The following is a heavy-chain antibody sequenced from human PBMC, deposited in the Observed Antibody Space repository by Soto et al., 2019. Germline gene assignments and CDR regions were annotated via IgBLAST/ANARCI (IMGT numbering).Heavy chain of an antibody. V-gene: IGHV1-69*06. CDR3: ARSSPPGSSSHTQFDY. D-gene: IGHD6-13*01. Sequence: SVKVSCKASGGTFSSYAISWVRQAPGQGLEWIGGIIPIFGTANYAQKFQGRVTITADKSTSTAYMELSSLRSEDTAVYYCARSSPPGSSSHTQFDYWGQGTLVTVSS. CDR1: GGTFSSYA. J-gene: IGHJ4*02. CDR2: IIPIFGTA.